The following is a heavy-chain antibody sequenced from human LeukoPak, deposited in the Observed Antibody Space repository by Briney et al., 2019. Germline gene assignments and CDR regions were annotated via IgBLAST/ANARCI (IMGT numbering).Heavy chain of an antibody. CDR2: ISGSGSST. Sequence: GGSLRLSCAVSGFTFSSYAMSWVRQAPGKGLEWVSAISGSGSSTYYADSVKGRFTISRDNSKNTLYLQMNSLRAEDTAVYYCEAYCGGDCPAPLRGSQLYYLDYWGQGTLVTVSS. V-gene: IGHV3-23*01. CDR3: EAYCGGDCPAPLRGSQLYYLDY. J-gene: IGHJ4*02. CDR1: GFTFSSYA. D-gene: IGHD2-21*02.